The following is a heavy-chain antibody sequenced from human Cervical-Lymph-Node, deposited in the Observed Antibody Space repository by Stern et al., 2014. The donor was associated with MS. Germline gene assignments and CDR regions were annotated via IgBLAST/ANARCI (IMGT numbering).Heavy chain of an antibody. J-gene: IGHJ4*02. CDR2: IYPYDSDT. CDR3: ARHVQGFDY. V-gene: IGHV5-51*01. CDR1: GYSFTIYY. Sequence: EVQLVESGAEVKKPGESLKISCKLSGYSFTIYYIAWVRQMPGKGLEWMGDIYPYDSDTTYRPSFQGQVTISADKSITPAYLQWSSLRASDTAMYYCARHVQGFDYWGQGTLVTVSS.